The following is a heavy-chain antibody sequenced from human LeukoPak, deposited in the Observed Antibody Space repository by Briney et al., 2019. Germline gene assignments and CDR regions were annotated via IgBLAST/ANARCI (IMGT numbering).Heavy chain of an antibody. Sequence: GGSLRLSCAASGFTFSSYAMHWVRQAPGKGLEWVAVISYDGSNKYYADSVKGRFTISRDNSKNTLYLQMNSLRAEDTAVYYCARGHFGYYYDSSGSVDYWGQRTLVTVSS. D-gene: IGHD3-22*01. CDR2: ISYDGSNK. V-gene: IGHV3-30*04. CDR3: ARGHFGYYYDSSGSVDY. CDR1: GFTFSSYA. J-gene: IGHJ4*02.